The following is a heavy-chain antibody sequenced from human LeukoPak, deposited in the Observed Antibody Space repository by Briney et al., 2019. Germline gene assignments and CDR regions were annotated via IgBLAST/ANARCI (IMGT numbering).Heavy chain of an antibody. V-gene: IGHV4-59*12. Sequence: PSETLSLTCTVSGGSISSYYWSWIRQPPGKGLEWIGYIYYSGSTNYNPSLKSRVTISVDTSKNQFSLKLSSVTAADTAVYYCARLFRLAHFDYWGQGTLVTVSS. CDR2: IYYSGST. CDR1: GGSISSYY. J-gene: IGHJ4*02. CDR3: ARLFRLAHFDY. D-gene: IGHD3-3*01.